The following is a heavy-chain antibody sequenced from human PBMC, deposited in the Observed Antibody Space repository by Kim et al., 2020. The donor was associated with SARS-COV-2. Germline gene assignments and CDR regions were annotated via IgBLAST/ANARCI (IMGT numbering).Heavy chain of an antibody. CDR3: AKDRRGSTSSPLGWFDP. CDR2: ISGSSTST. V-gene: IGHV3-23*01. D-gene: IGHD2-2*01. CDR1: GFTFSSYA. Sequence: GGSLRLSCAASGFTFSSYAMSWVRQAPGKGLEWVSAISGSSTSTHYADSVKGRFTISRDNSKNTLYLQMNTLRAEDTAVYYCAKDRRGSTSSPLGWFDPWGQGTLVTVSS. J-gene: IGHJ5*02.